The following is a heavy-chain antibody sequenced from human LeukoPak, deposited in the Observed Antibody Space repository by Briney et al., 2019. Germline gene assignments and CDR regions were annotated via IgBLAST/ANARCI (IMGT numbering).Heavy chain of an antibody. J-gene: IGHJ4*02. CDR3: ARGWFGELLAFDY. V-gene: IGHV3-66*01. D-gene: IGHD3-10*01. CDR2: IYSGGST. CDR1: GFTVSSNY. Sequence: GGSPRLSCAASGFTVSSNYMSWVRQAPGKGLEWVSVIYSGGSTYYADSVKGRFTISRDNSKNTLYLQMNSLRAEDTAVYYCARGWFGELLAFDYWGQGTLVTVSS.